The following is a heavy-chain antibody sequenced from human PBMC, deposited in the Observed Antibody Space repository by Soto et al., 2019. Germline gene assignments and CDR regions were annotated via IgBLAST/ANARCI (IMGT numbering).Heavy chain of an antibody. D-gene: IGHD3-22*01. CDR1: GGTFSSYA. V-gene: IGHV1-69*13. J-gene: IGHJ5*02. CDR3: ARSPYDSSGYSWFDP. Sequence: EASVKVSCKASGGTFSSYAISWVRQAPGQGLEWMGGIIPIFGTANYAQKFQGRVTITADESTSTAYMELSSLRSEDTAVYYCARSPYDSSGYSWFDPWGQGTLVTVSS. CDR2: IIPIFGTA.